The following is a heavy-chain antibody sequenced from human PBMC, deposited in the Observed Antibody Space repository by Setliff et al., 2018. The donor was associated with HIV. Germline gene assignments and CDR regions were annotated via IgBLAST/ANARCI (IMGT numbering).Heavy chain of an antibody. CDR3: ARDPVLRAAP. CDR1: GFTFDDYA. CDR2: ISWNSGSI. J-gene: IGHJ4*02. V-gene: IGHV3-9*01. D-gene: IGHD3-10*01. Sequence: GGSLRLSCAASGFTFDDYAMHWVRQAPGKGLEWVSGISWNSGSIGYADSVKGRFTISRDNAKNSLYLQMNSLRAEDTAVYYCARDPVLRAAPWGQGTLVTVPQ.